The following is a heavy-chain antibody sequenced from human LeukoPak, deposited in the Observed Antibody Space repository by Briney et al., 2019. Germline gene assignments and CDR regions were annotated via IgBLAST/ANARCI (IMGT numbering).Heavy chain of an antibody. CDR1: GLTFSSYS. D-gene: IGHD2-2*01. Sequence: GGSLRLSCAASGLTFSSYSMNWVRQAPGKGLEWVSSISSRSSQIYQADSVKGRFTISRDNAKNSLYLQMNSLRAEDTAVHFCARARCSSTSCSYYFDYWGQGTLVTVSS. J-gene: IGHJ4*02. CDR2: ISSRSSQI. CDR3: ARARCSSTSCSYYFDY. V-gene: IGHV3-21*01.